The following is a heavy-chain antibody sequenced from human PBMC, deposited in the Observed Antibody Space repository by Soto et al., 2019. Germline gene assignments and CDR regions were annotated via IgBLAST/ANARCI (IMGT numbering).Heavy chain of an antibody. V-gene: IGHV1-46*03. CDR3: ARPYSSGWQLYYFDY. Sequence: ASVKVSCKASGYTFTSYYMHWVRQAPGQGLEWMGIINPSGGSTSYAQKFQGRVTMTRDTSTSTVYMELSSLRSEDTAVYYCARPYSSGWQLYYFDYWGQGTLVTVSS. J-gene: IGHJ4*02. CDR2: INPSGGST. CDR1: GYTFTSYY. D-gene: IGHD6-19*01.